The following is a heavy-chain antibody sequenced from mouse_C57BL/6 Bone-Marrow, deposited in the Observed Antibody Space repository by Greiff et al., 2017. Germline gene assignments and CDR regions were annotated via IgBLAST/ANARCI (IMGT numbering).Heavy chain of an antibody. D-gene: IGHD2-4*01. V-gene: IGHV1-5*01. Sequence: EVQLQQSGTVLARPGASVKMSCKTSGYTFTSSWMHWVKQRPGQGLEWIGAIYPGNSDTSYNQKFKGKAKLTAVTSASTAYMELSSLTNEDSAVYYRTGYDYDDYFDYWGQGTTLTVSS. CDR3: TGYDYDDYFDY. CDR2: IYPGNSDT. CDR1: GYTFTSSW. J-gene: IGHJ2*01.